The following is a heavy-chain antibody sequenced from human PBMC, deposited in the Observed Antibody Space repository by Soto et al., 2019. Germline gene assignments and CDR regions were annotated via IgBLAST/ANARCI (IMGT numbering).Heavy chain of an antibody. CDR2: ISAYNGNT. Sequence: SVKVSFKASCYTFTSYGISWVRQAPGQGLEWMGWISAYNGNTNYAQKLQGRVTMTTDTSTSTAYMELRSLRSDGTAVYYCARDQVGSSGYLTGFWGQGTLVTVSS. V-gene: IGHV1-18*04. D-gene: IGHD3-22*01. J-gene: IGHJ4*02. CDR3: ARDQVGSSGYLTGF. CDR1: CYTFTSYG.